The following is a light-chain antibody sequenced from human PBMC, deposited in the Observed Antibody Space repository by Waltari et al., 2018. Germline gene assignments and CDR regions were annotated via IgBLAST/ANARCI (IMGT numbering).Light chain of an antibody. J-gene: IGKJ5*01. V-gene: IGKV3-11*01. CDR1: QSVSSY. CDR2: DAS. CDR3: QQRSNWPRIT. Sequence: EISLTQSPATLPLSPGDRATLSCRASQSVSSYLAWYQQKPGQPPRLLIYDASNRATGIPARFSGSGSGTDFTLTISSLEPEDVAVYYCQQRSNWPRITFGQGTRLEIK.